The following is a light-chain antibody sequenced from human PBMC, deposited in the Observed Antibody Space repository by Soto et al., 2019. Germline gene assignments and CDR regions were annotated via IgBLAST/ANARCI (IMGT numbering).Light chain of an antibody. CDR3: QQYNNWYT. CDR2: RAS. CDR1: QSISSN. V-gene: IGKV3D-15*01. Sequence: EIVMTQSPATLSVSPGERATLSCRASQSISSNLAWYQQKPGQAPRLLIYRASTRATDIPARFSGSGSGTEFTLTISSLQSGDFAVYYCQQYNNWYTFGQGTKLEIK. J-gene: IGKJ2*01.